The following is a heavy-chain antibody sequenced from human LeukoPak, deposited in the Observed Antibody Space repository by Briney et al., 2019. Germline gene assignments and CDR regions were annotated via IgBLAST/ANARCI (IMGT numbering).Heavy chain of an antibody. J-gene: IGHJ4*02. D-gene: IGHD6-6*01. CDR3: ARVAGSSSREYYFDY. V-gene: IGHV3-30*02. CDR1: GFTFSSYG. Sequence: PGGSLRLSCAASGFTFSSYGMHWVRQAPGKGLEWVAFIRYDGSNKYYADSVKGRFTISRDNAKNSLYLQMNSLRAEDTAVYYCARVAGSSSREYYFDYWGQGTLVTVSS. CDR2: IRYDGSNK.